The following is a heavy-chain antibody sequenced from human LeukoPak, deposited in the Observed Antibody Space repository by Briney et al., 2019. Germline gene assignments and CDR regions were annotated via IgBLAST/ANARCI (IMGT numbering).Heavy chain of an antibody. Sequence: ASVKVSCKTSGYIFIGYYMHWVRQAPGQGLEWMGWINPNSGGTNYAQKFQGRVTMTRDTSISTAYMELSRLRSDDTAVYYCARDVDSGYSYGPDYWGQGTLVTVSS. V-gene: IGHV1-2*02. D-gene: IGHD5-18*01. CDR3: ARDVDSGYSYGPDY. CDR2: INPNSGGT. CDR1: GYIFIGYY. J-gene: IGHJ4*02.